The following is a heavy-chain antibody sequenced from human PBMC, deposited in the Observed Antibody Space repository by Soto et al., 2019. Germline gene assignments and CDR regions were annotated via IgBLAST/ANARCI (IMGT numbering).Heavy chain of an antibody. V-gene: IGHV1-8*01. CDR2: MNPNSGNT. J-gene: IGHJ6*03. CDR3: ARPVGYCSGGSCYSPGDYYYYMDV. Sequence: ASVKVSCKASGYTFTSYDINWVRQATGQGLEWMGWMNPNSGNTGYAQKFQGRVTMTRNTSISTAYMELSSLRSEDTAVYYCARPVGYCSGGSCYSPGDYYYYMDVWGKGTTVTVS. D-gene: IGHD2-15*01. CDR1: GYTFTSYD.